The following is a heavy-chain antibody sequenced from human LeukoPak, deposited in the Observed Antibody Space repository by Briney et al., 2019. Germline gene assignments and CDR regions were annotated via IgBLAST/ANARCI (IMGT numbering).Heavy chain of an antibody. V-gene: IGHV3-48*01. CDR1: RFTFRFRTYP. CDR2: ISSGSTTI. J-gene: IGHJ4*02. D-gene: IGHD6-19*01. Sequence: PGGSLRLSCGPSRFTFRFRTYPMSWVRQAPGKGLGWVSYISSGSTTIYYADSVKGRFTISRDNAKNSLYLQMNSLRAEDTAVYYCARDVEQWLVRVYYFDYWGQGTLVTVSS. CDR3: ARDVEQWLVRVYYFDY.